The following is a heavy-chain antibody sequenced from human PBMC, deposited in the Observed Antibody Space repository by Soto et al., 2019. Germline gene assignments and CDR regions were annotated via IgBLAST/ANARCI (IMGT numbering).Heavy chain of an antibody. CDR2: MNPNSGNT. J-gene: IGHJ4*02. CDR1: GYTFTSYD. V-gene: IGHV1-8*01. Sequence: ASVKVSCKASGYTFTSYDSNWVRQATGQGLEWMGWMNPNSGNTGYAQKFQGRVTMTRNTSISTAYMELSSLRSEDTAVYYCARVREYSGYDYDYWGQGTLVTVSS. CDR3: ARVREYSGYDYDY. D-gene: IGHD5-12*01.